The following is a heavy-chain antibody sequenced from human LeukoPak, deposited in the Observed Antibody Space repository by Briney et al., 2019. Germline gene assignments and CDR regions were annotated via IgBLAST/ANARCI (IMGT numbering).Heavy chain of an antibody. Sequence: PGGSLRLSCAASAFTFSSYEMNWVRQAPGKGLEWVSYISSSGSTIYYADSVKGRFTISRDNATNSLYLQMNSLRAEDTAVYYCARNPYVDTAMVRARGGFYDYWGQGTLVTVSS. J-gene: IGHJ4*02. CDR1: AFTFSSYE. CDR2: ISSSGSTI. V-gene: IGHV3-48*03. D-gene: IGHD5-18*01. CDR3: ARNPYVDTAMVRARGGFYDY.